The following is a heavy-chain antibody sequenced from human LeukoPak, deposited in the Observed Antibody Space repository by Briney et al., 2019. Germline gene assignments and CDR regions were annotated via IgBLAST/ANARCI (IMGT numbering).Heavy chain of an antibody. D-gene: IGHD2-15*01. V-gene: IGHV4-39*01. CDR1: GGSIGSSSYY. CDR2: IYYSGTT. CDR3: ARHDYSVGDFDY. J-gene: IGHJ4*02. Sequence: PSETLSLTCTVSGGSIGSSSYYWGWIRQPPGKGLEWIGSIYYSGTTYYNPSLKSRVTISVDTSKNQFSLKLSSVTAAETAVYYCARHDYSVGDFDYWGQGTLVTVSS.